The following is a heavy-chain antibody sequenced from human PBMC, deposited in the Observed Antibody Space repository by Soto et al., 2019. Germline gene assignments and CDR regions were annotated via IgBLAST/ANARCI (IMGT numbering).Heavy chain of an antibody. Sequence: EVQLVESGGGQVKPGGSLRLSCAASVFTFSSHTMNWVRQAPGKGLEWVSSISSSGAYIYYADSVRGRFTISRDNAENSLYLQMSRLRAEDTAVYYCARDYGAYGRLDYWGQGTLVTVSS. J-gene: IGHJ4*02. CDR2: ISSSGAYI. V-gene: IGHV3-21*01. CDR3: ARDYGAYGRLDY. CDR1: VFTFSSHT. D-gene: IGHD5-12*01.